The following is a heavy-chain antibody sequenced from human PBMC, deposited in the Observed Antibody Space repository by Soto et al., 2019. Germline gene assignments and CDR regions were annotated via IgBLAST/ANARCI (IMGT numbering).Heavy chain of an antibody. CDR2: ISSSSSYI. Sequence: PGGSLRLSCAASGFTFSSYSMNWVRQAPGKGLEWVSSISSSSSYIYYADSVKGRFTISRDNAKNSLYLQMSSLRAEDTAVYYCARGGREQWLVHGTIDYWGQGTLVTVSS. J-gene: IGHJ4*02. CDR3: ARGGREQWLVHGTIDY. D-gene: IGHD6-19*01. CDR1: GFTFSSYS. V-gene: IGHV3-21*01.